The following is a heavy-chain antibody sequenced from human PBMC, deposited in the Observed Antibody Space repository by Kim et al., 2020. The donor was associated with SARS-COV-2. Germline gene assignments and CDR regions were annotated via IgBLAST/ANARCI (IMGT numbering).Heavy chain of an antibody. CDR3: AKVTTLTAPFYDY. V-gene: IGHV3-23*01. D-gene: IGHD4-4*01. Sequence: GGSLRLSCAASGFTFSSYALSWVRQAPGKGLEWVSRISASGGDTYYADSVQGRFTISRDNSKNALNLEMNILRAEDTALYYCAKVTTLTAPFYDYWGQG. CDR2: ISASGGDT. J-gene: IGHJ4*02. CDR1: GFTFSSYA.